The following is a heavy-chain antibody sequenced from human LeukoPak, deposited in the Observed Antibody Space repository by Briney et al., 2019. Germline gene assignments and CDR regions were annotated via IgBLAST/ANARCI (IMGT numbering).Heavy chain of an antibody. V-gene: IGHV4-31*11. J-gene: IGHJ4*02. CDR3: ARYDSRGSGSTQLEY. Sequence: SSETLSLTCAVSGDSIGSGAYYWSWIRQHRGKGLEWIGNIFYTGSTDYNPSLKSRITISVATSKNQSSLKLNSVTAADTAVYYCARYDSRGSGSTQLEYWGQGILVTISS. CDR2: IFYTGST. CDR1: GDSIGSGAYY. D-gene: IGHD3-3*01.